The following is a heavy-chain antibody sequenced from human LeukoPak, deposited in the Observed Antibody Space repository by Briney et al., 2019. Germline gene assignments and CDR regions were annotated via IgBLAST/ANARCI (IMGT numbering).Heavy chain of an antibody. J-gene: IGHJ4*02. CDR1: GFTFSSHW. D-gene: IGHD5-12*01. CDR2: TNRDGSST. V-gene: IGHV3-74*01. CDR3: ARGSGNEPFDY. Sequence: GGSLRLSCAASGFTFSSHWIHWVRQAPGKGLVWVSGTNRDGSSTSYADSVKGRFTISRDNAQNTLYLQMNSLRAEDTAVYYCARGSGNEPFDYWGQGTLVTVSS.